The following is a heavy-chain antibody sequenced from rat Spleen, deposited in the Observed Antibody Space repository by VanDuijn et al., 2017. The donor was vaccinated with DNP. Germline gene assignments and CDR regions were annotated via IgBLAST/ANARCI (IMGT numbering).Heavy chain of an antibody. CDR1: GFTFSNYD. J-gene: IGHJ2*01. CDR3: ARWNSGHFDY. V-gene: IGHV5-25*01. D-gene: IGHD4-3*01. CDR2: ISPSGGTT. Sequence: EVQLVESGGGLVQPGRSLKLSCAASGFTFSNYDMAWVRQAPTKGLEWVASISPSGGTTYYRDSVKGRFTVSRDNAKSSLYLQMDSLRSDDTATYYCARWNSGHFDYWGQGVMVPVSS.